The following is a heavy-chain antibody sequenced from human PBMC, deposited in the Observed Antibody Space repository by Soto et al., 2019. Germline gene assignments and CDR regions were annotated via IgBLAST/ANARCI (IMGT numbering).Heavy chain of an antibody. V-gene: IGHV4-4*02. D-gene: IGHD2-21*01. CDR3: ARHIAVSGTRGFDH. J-gene: IGHJ4*02. Sequence: QVQLQESGPGLMKPSGTLSLTCAVSGGSITSNWWSWVRQPPGKGLEWIAEIFNTGSANYNPSLMGRLTISMDKSRNHLSLNLNSVTAADTAGYYCARHIAVSGTRGFDHWGQGTLVTVSS. CDR1: GGSITSNW. CDR2: IFNTGSA.